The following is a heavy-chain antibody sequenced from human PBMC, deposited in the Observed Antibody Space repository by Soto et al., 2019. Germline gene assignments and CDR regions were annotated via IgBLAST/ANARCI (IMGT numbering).Heavy chain of an antibody. J-gene: IGHJ6*02. Sequence: ASVKVSCKASGYTFTSYYMHWVRQAPGQGLEWMGIINPSGGSTSYAQKFQGRVTMTRDTSTSTVYMELSSLRSEDTAVYYCARDCFLSIAAAGSRGEYYYYYYGMDVWGQGTTVTVSS. CDR2: INPSGGST. CDR1: GYTFTSYY. D-gene: IGHD6-13*01. CDR3: ARDCFLSIAAAGSRGEYYYYYYGMDV. V-gene: IGHV1-46*01.